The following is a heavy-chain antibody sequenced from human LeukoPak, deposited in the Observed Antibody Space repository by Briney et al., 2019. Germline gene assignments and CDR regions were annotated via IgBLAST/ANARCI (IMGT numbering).Heavy chain of an antibody. CDR2: ISSSGSTI. J-gene: IGHJ5*02. CDR3: AKEEWDPNWFDP. D-gene: IGHD1-26*01. Sequence: GGSLRLSCAASGFTFSSYEMNWVRQAPGKGLEWVSYISSSGSTIYYADSVKGRFTISRDNSKNTLYLQMNSLRAEDTAVYYCAKEEWDPNWFDPWGQGTLVTVSS. CDR1: GFTFSSYE. V-gene: IGHV3-48*03.